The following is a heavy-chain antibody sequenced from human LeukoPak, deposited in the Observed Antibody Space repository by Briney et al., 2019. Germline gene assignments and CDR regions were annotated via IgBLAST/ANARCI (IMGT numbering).Heavy chain of an antibody. J-gene: IGHJ5*02. Sequence: GGSLRPSCAASGFTFSSYGMSWVRQAPGKGLEWVSAISGSGGSTYYADSVKGRFTISRDNSKNTLYLQMNSLRAEDTAVYYCAKGDCSGGSCYPLPSWFDPWGQGTLVTVSS. CDR3: AKGDCSGGSCYPLPSWFDP. CDR2: ISGSGGST. V-gene: IGHV3-23*01. CDR1: GFTFSSYG. D-gene: IGHD2-15*01.